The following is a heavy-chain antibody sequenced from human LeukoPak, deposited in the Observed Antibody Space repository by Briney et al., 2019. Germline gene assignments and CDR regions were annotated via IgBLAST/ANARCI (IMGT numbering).Heavy chain of an antibody. D-gene: IGHD6-13*01. Sequence: ASVKVSCKASGYTFTGYYMHWVRQAPGQGLEWMGWINPNSGDTDYAQKFQGRVTMTRDTSISTTYMELSRLASDDTAIYYCARDRTASWYGGEDYWGQGTLVTVPS. CDR3: ARDRTASWYGGEDY. CDR1: GYTFTGYY. CDR2: INPNSGDT. J-gene: IGHJ4*02. V-gene: IGHV1-2*02.